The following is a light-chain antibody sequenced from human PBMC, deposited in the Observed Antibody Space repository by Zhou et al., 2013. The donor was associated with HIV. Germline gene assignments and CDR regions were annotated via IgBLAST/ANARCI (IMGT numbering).Light chain of an antibody. CDR1: QSVTGSF. Sequence: EIVLTQSPGTLSLSPGERATLSCRASQSVTGSFLAWYQRRPGQAPRLLIYGTSDRATGVPDRFSGSGSGTDFTLTISRLEPEDFAVYYCQQRHNWPPITFGAGTKVEIK. J-gene: IGKJ4*01. CDR2: GTS. V-gene: IGKV3D-20*02. CDR3: QQRHNWPPIT.